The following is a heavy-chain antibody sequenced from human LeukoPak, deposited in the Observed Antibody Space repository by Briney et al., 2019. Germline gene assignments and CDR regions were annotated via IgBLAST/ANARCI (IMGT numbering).Heavy chain of an antibody. Sequence: PGGYPRLSCAASGFTFSSYWMHWVRQAPGKGLVWVSRINSDGSSTSYADSVKGRFTISRDNAKNTLYLQMNSLRAEDTAVYYCARDQLEIAFDIWGQGTMVTVSS. CDR1: GFTFSSYW. D-gene: IGHD5-24*01. J-gene: IGHJ3*02. CDR2: INSDGSST. CDR3: ARDQLEIAFDI. V-gene: IGHV3-74*01.